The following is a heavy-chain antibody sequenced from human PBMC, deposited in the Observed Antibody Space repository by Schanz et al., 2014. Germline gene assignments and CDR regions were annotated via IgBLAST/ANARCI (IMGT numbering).Heavy chain of an antibody. D-gene: IGHD6-19*01. V-gene: IGHV1-18*01. CDR1: GYTFISYG. CDR2: ISGSNGNT. Sequence: QVQLVQPGAEVRKPGASVKVSCKASGYTFISYGISWVRQAPGQGLEWLEWISGSNGNTNYTQKFQGRVTMTIDPYTSAAYMELMNLRSDGTAVYDCARGGYSSGRYDRDNAHFDFWGQGTLVTVSS. J-gene: IGHJ4*02. CDR3: ARGGYSSGRYDRDNAHFDF.